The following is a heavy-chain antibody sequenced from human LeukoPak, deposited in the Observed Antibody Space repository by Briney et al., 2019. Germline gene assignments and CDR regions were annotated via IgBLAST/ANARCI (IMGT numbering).Heavy chain of an antibody. CDR2: IYYSGST. V-gene: IGHV4-39*01. Sequence: KPSETLSLTCTVSGGSISSSSYYWGWIRQPPGKGLEWIGSIYYSGSTYYNPSLKSRVTISVDTSKNQFSLKLSSVTAADTAVYYCARLLPSMGATDGVWFDPWGQGTLVTVSS. CDR1: GGSISSSSYY. CDR3: ARLLPSMGATDGVWFDP. J-gene: IGHJ5*02. D-gene: IGHD1-26*01.